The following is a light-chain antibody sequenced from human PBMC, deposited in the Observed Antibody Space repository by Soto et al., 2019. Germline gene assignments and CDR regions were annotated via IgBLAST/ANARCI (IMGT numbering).Light chain of an antibody. CDR1: QDISSY. CDR2: AAS. J-gene: IGKJ2*01. Sequence: DVQLTQSPSSLSASVGDRVTITCRASQDISSYLAWYQQKPGKVPKILIYAASPLQPGVPSRFSGSGSGTDFTLTISSLQPEDVARDDCQKYNCSPNTFCEGTQLEIK. CDR3: QKYNCSPNT. V-gene: IGKV1-27*01.